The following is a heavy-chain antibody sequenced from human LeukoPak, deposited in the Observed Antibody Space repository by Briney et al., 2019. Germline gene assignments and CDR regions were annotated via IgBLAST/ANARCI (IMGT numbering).Heavy chain of an antibody. V-gene: IGHV1-18*01. Sequence: GASVKVSCKASGYTFTSYGISWVRQAPGQGLEWMGWISAYNGNTNYAQKLQGRVTMTTDTSTSTAYMELRSLSSDDTAVYYCARVRVWGSYRPRYFDYWGQGTLVTVSS. D-gene: IGHD3-16*02. J-gene: IGHJ4*02. CDR1: GYTFTSYG. CDR2: ISAYNGNT. CDR3: ARVRVWGSYRPRYFDY.